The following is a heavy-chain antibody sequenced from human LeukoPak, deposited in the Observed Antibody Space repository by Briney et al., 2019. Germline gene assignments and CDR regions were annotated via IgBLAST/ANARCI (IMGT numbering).Heavy chain of an antibody. CDR2: IIPILGIA. CDR3: ARAPTEAYYYGMDV. CDR1: GGTFSSYA. V-gene: IGHV1-69*04. J-gene: IGHJ6*02. Sequence: SVKVSCKASGGTFSSYAISWVRQAPGQGLEWMGRIIPILGIANYAQKFQGRVTITADKSTSTAYMELSSLRSEDTAVYYCARAPTEAYYYGMDVWGQGTTVTVSS.